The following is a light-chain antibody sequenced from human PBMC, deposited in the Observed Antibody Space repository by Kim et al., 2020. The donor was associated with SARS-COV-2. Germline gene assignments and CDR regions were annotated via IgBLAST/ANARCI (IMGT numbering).Light chain of an antibody. Sequence: SPGERATLSCRASQSVSSYLAWYQQKPGQAPRLLIYDASNRATGIPARFSGSGSGTDFTLTISNLEPEDFAVYYCQQRSNWPPWTFGQGTKVDIK. CDR1: QSVSSY. CDR2: DAS. CDR3: QQRSNWPPWT. J-gene: IGKJ1*01. V-gene: IGKV3-11*01.